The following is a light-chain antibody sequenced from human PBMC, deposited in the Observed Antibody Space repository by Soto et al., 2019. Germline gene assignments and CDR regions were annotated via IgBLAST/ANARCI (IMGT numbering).Light chain of an antibody. CDR2: EVM. V-gene: IGLV2-14*01. CDR1: SSDVGGYNS. J-gene: IGLJ1*01. CDR3: SAYTVSRTYV. Sequence: QSALTQPASVAGSPGQSITISCTGTSSDVGGYNSVSWYQQHPGKAPKLMIYEVMNRPSGVSNRFSGSKSGNTASLTISGLQPEDEADYYCSAYTVSRTYVFGTGTKLTVL.